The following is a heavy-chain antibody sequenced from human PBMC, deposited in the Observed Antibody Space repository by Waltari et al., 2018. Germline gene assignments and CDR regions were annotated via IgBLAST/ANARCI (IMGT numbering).Heavy chain of an antibody. V-gene: IGHV3-23*03. CDR1: GFTFSSYA. D-gene: IGHD2-2*01. CDR2: IYSGGST. CDR3: AKEYQLHP. J-gene: IGHJ5*02. Sequence: EVQLLESGGGLVQPGGSLRLSCAASGFTFSSYAMSWVRQAPGKGLEWVSVIYSGGSTYYADSVKGRFTISRDNSKNTLYLQMNSLRAEDTAVYYCAKEYQLHPWGQGTLVTVSS.